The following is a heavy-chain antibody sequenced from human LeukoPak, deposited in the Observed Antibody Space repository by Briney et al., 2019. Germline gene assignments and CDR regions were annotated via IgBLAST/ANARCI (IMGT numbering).Heavy chain of an antibody. CDR2: INHSGST. CDR3: ARGRGTAYYYYYYYMDV. V-gene: IGHV4-34*01. D-gene: IGHD1-1*01. CDR1: GGSFSGYY. Sequence: PSETLSLTCAVYGGSFSGYYWSWIRQPPGKGLEWIGEINHSGSTNYNPSLKSRVTISVDTSKNQFSLKLSSVTAADTAVYYCARGRGTAYYYYYYYMDVWGKGTTVTVSS. J-gene: IGHJ6*03.